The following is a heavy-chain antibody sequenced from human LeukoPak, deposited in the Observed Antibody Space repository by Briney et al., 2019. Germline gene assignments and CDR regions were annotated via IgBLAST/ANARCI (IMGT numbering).Heavy chain of an antibody. CDR1: GYTSTNYGIKYG. CDR2: LSAYNGNT. V-gene: IGHV1-18*01. J-gene: IGHJ6*04. CDR3: ARVLYYDSSGYYRMDV. Sequence: ASVKVSCKASGYTSTNYGIKYGISWVRQAPGQGLEWMGWLSAYNGNTNYAQKLQGRVTTTTDTSTSTASMELRSLTSDDTAVYYCARVLYYDSSGYYRMDVWGKGTTVTVSS. D-gene: IGHD3-22*01.